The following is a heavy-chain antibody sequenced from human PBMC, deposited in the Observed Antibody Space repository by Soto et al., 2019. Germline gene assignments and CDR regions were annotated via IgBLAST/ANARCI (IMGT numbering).Heavy chain of an antibody. CDR3: ATTNWSHNWFGP. CDR1: GGSFSGYY. CDR2: INHSGST. D-gene: IGHD1-1*01. Sequence: QVQLEQWGAGILKSSETLSLTCAVYGGSFSGYYWSWIRQSPGKGLEWIGEINHSGSTNYNPSLTRRVNISVDTYKNQFSLKLTSVSAADTSVYYCATTNWSHNWFGPWGQGTLVTVSS. J-gene: IGHJ5*02. V-gene: IGHV4-34*01.